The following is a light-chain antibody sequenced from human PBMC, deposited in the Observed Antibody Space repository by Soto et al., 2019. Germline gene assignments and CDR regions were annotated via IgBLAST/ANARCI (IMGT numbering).Light chain of an antibody. CDR2: EVG. J-gene: IGLJ2*01. Sequence: QSALTQPPSAAGSPGQSVSISCTGTSSDVGYYNYVSWYQHHPGKAPKLMIYEVGKRPSGVPDRFSGSKSGNTASLTVSGLQAEDEAYYYSSAYGGTSNWEIFGEGTTVTVL. V-gene: IGLV2-8*01. CDR3: SAYGGTSNWEI. CDR1: SSDVGYYNY.